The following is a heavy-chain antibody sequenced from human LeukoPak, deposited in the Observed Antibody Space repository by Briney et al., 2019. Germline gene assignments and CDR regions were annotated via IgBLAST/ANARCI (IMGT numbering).Heavy chain of an antibody. V-gene: IGHV3-30*18. J-gene: IGHJ4*02. D-gene: IGHD4-17*01. CDR3: AKEEGDGDYVQDY. CDR2: ISYDGSNK. CDR1: GFTSSSYG. Sequence: PGGSLRLSCAASGFTSSSYGMHWVRQAPGKGLEWVAVISYDGSNKYYADSVKGRFTISRDNSKNTLYLQMNSLRAEDTAVYYCAKEEGDGDYVQDYWGQGTLVTVSS.